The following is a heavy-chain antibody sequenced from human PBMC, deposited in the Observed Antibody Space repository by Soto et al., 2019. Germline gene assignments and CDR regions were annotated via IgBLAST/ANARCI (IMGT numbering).Heavy chain of an antibody. V-gene: IGHV3-7*01. D-gene: IGHD5-18*01. CDR2: IKQDGSEK. CDR3: ARDPIQPLFDY. CDR1: GFTFSSYW. Sequence: GGSLRLSCAASGFTFSSYWMSWVHQAPGKGLEWVANIKQDGSEKYYVDSVKGRFTISRDNAKNSLYLQMNSLRAEDTAVYYCARDPIQPLFDYWGQGTLVTVSS. J-gene: IGHJ4*02.